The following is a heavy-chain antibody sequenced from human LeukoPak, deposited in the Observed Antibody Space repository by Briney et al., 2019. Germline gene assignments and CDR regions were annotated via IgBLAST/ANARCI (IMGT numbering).Heavy chain of an antibody. CDR3: ARGPPRGKYYYMDV. J-gene: IGHJ6*03. CDR1: GFTFSSFD. Sequence: GGSLRLSCAASGFTFSSFDMHWVRQPPGQGLEWVSTIGTASDTSYPGSVEGRFTLSRDNAKNSLYLQMNSLTAGDTAVYYCARGPPRGKYYYMDVWGKGATVTVSS. CDR2: IGTASDT. V-gene: IGHV3-13*01. D-gene: IGHD1-1*01.